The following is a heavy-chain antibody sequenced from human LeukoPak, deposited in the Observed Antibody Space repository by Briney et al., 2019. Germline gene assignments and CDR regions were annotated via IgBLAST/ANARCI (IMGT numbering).Heavy chain of an antibody. CDR1: GFTFSSYW. V-gene: IGHV3-66*01. J-gene: IGHJ4*02. CDR2: IYSGGST. CDR3: ARDYGYYDSSGYYNY. Sequence: PGGSLRLSCAASGFTFSSYWMSWVRQAPGKGLEWVSVIYSGGSTYYADSVKGRFTISRDNSKNTLYLQMNSLRAEDTAVYYCARDYGYYDSSGYYNYWGQGTLVTVSS. D-gene: IGHD3-22*01.